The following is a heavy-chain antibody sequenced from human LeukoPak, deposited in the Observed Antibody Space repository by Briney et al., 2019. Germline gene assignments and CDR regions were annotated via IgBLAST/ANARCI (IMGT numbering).Heavy chain of an antibody. CDR3: ARGISGGNHYFDY. CDR1: GGSISTYY. J-gene: IGHJ4*02. V-gene: IGHV4-4*07. D-gene: IGHD1-26*01. Sequence: SETLSLTCTVSGGSISTYYWSWIRQPAGKGLEWIGRISTSGSTDDNPSLKSRVTMSIDTSKNQFSLNLSSVTAADTAVYYCARGISGGNHYFDYWGQGTLVTVSS. CDR2: ISTSGST.